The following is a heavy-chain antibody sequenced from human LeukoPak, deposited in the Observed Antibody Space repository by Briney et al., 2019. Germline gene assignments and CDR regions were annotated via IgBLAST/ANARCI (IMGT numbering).Heavy chain of an antibody. J-gene: IGHJ4*02. CDR3: ARSAVARFPFDY. CDR2: ISAYNGNT. CDR1: GYTFTSYG. V-gene: IGHV1-18*01. D-gene: IGHD6-6*01. Sequence: ASVKVSCKASGYTFTSYGISWVRQAPGQGLEWMGWISAYNGNTNYAQKLQGRVTVTTDTSTSTAYMELRSLRSDDTAVYYCARSAVARFPFDYWGQGTLVTVSS.